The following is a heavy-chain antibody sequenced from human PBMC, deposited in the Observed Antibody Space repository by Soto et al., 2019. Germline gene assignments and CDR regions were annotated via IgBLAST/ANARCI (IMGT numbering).Heavy chain of an antibody. V-gene: IGHV3-23*01. CDR1: GFTVSSHA. D-gene: IGHD2-15*01. Sequence: LSLTCTGSGFTVSSHAMTWIRQAPGKGPEWVSTVTADGGTYYADSVKGRFAMSRDTSENTLYLQMNSLGAEDTAAYYCAPHVSCSGGSCQYDAFAIRGQGTMVTVSS. J-gene: IGHJ3*02. CDR2: VTADGGT. CDR3: APHVSCSGGSCQYDAFAI.